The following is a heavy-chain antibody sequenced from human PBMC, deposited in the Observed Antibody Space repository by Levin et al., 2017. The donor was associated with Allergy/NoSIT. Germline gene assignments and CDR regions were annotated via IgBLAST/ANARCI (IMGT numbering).Heavy chain of an antibody. D-gene: IGHD5-12*01. J-gene: IGHJ4*02. CDR3: AKEVAAFSGYEY. CDR2: ISDVGGSQ. CDR1: GFTFSSYG. Sequence: GESLKISCAASGFTFSSYGMHWARQAPGKGLEWVAAISDVGGSQAYADSVKGRVTISRDNSKNTLYLQMNSLRPEDTALYYCAKEVAAFSGYEYWGQGTLVTVSS. V-gene: IGHV3-30*18.